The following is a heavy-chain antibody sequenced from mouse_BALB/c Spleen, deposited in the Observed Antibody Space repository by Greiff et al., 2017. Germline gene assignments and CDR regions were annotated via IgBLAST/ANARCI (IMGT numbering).Heavy chain of an antibody. D-gene: IGHD2-5*01. CDR2: ISSGGST. J-gene: IGHJ2*01. Sequence: DVKLVESGGGLVKPGGSLKLSCAASGFTFSSYAMSWVRQTPEKRLEWVASISSGGSTYYPDSVKGRFTISRDNARNILYLQMSSLRSEDTAMYYCAREGVNDYWGQGTTLTVSS. V-gene: IGHV5-6-5*01. CDR3: AREGVNDY. CDR1: GFTFSSYA.